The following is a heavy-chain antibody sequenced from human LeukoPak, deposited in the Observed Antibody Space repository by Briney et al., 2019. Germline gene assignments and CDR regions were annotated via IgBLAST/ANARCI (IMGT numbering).Heavy chain of an antibody. V-gene: IGHV3-23*01. J-gene: IGHJ4*02. D-gene: IGHD4/OR15-4a*01. CDR2: TSDRGDYT. Sequence: GGSLRLSCAASGFTFSSYSMSWVRQAPGKGLEWVSGTSDRGDYTYYADSVKGRFTISRDTSKNTLYLQMNSLRAEGTALYFCAKKAQYDGHYPLDYWGQGTLVTVSA. CDR1: GFTFSSYS. CDR3: AKKAQYDGHYPLDY.